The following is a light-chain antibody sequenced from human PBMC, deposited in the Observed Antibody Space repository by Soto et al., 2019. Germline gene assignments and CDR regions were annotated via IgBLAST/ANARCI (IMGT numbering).Light chain of an antibody. CDR2: DAS. CDR1: QSVSSN. CDR3: QQRSNWLT. V-gene: IGKV3D-20*02. J-gene: IGKJ4*01. Sequence: EIVMTQSPATLSVSQGERATLSCRASQSVSSNLAWYQQKPGLAPRLLIYDASSRATGIPDRFSGSASGTDFTLTISRLEPEDFAVYYCQQRSNWLTFGGGTKVDIK.